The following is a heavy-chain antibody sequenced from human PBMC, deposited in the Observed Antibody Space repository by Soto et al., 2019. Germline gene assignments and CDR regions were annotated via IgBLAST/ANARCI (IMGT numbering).Heavy chain of an antibody. CDR3: ARQIYDSDTGPNFQYYFDS. CDR2: IDPSDSQT. CDR1: GYIFAGCW. D-gene: IGHD3-22*01. J-gene: IGHJ4*02. Sequence: GECLKISCKGSGYIFAGCWISWVRQKPGKGLEWMGRIDPSDSQTYYSPSFRGHVTISVTKSITTVFLQWSSLRASDTAMYYCARQIYDSDTGPNFQYYFDSWGQGTPVTVS. V-gene: IGHV5-10-1*01.